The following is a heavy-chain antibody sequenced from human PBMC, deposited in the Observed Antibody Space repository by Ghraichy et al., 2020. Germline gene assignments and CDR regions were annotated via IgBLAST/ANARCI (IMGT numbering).Heavy chain of an antibody. J-gene: IGHJ4*02. CDR3: ARGRQWGSYFDY. D-gene: IGHD6-19*01. Sequence: SETLSLTCAVYGGSFSGYYWSWIRQPPGKGLEWIGEINHSGSTNYNPSLKSRVTISVDTSKNQFSLKLSSVTAADTAVYYCARGRQWGSYFDYWGQGTLVTVSS. CDR2: INHSGST. CDR1: GGSFSGYY. V-gene: IGHV4-34*01.